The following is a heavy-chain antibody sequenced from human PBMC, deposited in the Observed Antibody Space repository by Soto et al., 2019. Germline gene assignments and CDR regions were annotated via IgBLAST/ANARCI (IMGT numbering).Heavy chain of an antibody. CDR2: ISGSGGST. CDR1: GFTFSSYA. Sequence: EVQLLESGGGLVQPGGSLRLSCAASGFTFSSYAMSWVRQAPGKGLEWVSAISGSGGSTYYADSVKGRFTISRDNSKNTLYLLMNSLRAEDTAVYYCAHPRMGGSYRYHAFDIWGQGTMVTVSS. J-gene: IGHJ3*02. V-gene: IGHV3-23*01. CDR3: AHPRMGGSYRYHAFDI. D-gene: IGHD3-16*02.